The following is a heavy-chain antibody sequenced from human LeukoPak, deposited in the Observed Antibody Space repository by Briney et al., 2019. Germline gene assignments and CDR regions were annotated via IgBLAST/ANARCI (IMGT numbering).Heavy chain of an antibody. CDR2: IKQDGSEK. J-gene: IGHJ4*02. Sequence: GGSLRLSCAASGFTFSSYWMSWVRQAPGKGLEWVANIKQDGSEKYYVDSAKGRFTISRDNTKNSLYLQMDSLTADDTAVYFCACLRGPSDYWGQGTLVTVSS. CDR3: ACLRGPSDY. CDR1: GFTFSSYW. D-gene: IGHD4-17*01. V-gene: IGHV3-7*01.